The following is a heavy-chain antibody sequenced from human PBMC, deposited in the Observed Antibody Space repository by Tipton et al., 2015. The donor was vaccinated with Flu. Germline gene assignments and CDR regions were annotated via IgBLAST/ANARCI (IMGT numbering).Heavy chain of an antibody. V-gene: IGHV3-53*01. Sequence: SLRLSCAASGFTVTSSYMSWVRQAPGKGLEWVSVNYGGGTTDYADSVKGRFTISRDKSKNALYLQMSSLRAEDTAVYYCARGPQVPVWPYYYGMDVWGQGTTVTVSS. CDR3: ARGPQVPVWPYYYGMDV. CDR1: GFTVTSSY. D-gene: IGHD2-2*01. J-gene: IGHJ6*02. CDR2: NYGGGTT.